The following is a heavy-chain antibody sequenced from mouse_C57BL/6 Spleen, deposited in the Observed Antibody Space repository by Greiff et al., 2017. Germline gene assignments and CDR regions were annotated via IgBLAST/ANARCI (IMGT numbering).Heavy chain of an antibody. CDR2: IDPETGGT. J-gene: IGHJ3*01. D-gene: IGHD1-1*01. CDR3: TDYYGSSLFAY. CDR1: GYTFTDYE. Sequence: QVHVKQSGAELVRPGASVTLSCKASGYTFTDYEMHWVKQTPVHGLEWIGAIDPETGGTAYNQKFKGKAILTADKSSSTAYMELRSLTSEDSAVYYCTDYYGSSLFAYWGQGTLVTVAA. V-gene: IGHV1-15*01.